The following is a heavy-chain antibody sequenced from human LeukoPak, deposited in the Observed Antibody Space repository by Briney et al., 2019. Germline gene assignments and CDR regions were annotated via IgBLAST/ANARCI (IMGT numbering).Heavy chain of an antibody. D-gene: IGHD1-26*01. Sequence: SETLSLTCTVSGGSISSYYWSWIRQPPGKGLEWIGRIYTSGSTNYNPSLKSRVTMSLDMSENQVSLKLNSVTAADTAVYYCARHISSGGTYAHFDYWGQGTLATVSS. J-gene: IGHJ4*02. CDR3: ARHISSGGTYAHFDY. V-gene: IGHV4-4*07. CDR2: IYTSGST. CDR1: GGSISSYY.